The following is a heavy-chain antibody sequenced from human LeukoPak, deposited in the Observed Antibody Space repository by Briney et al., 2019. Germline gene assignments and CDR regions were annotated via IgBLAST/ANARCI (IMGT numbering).Heavy chain of an antibody. Sequence: SVKVSCKASGLTFTSSAMQWARQARGQRLEWIGWIVVGSGNTNYAQKFQERVTITRDMSTSTAYMELSSLRSEDTAVYYCAADYCTNGVCYYMDVWGKGTTVTVSS. J-gene: IGHJ6*03. V-gene: IGHV1-58*02. CDR1: GLTFTSSA. CDR3: AADYCTNGVCYYMDV. CDR2: IVVGSGNT. D-gene: IGHD2-8*01.